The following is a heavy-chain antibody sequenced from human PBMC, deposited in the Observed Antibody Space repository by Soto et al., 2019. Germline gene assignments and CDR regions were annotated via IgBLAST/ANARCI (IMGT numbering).Heavy chain of an antibody. CDR3: ARGYGYFRQ. D-gene: IGHD4-17*01. V-gene: IGHV4-34*01. CDR1: GDSFSGYF. Sequence: ASETLSLTCDVPGDSFSGYFCNWLRQPPGKGLEWIGEISQVGRARYNPSVETRITISVDTSKTQFSLNLTSVTDADTAVYYCARGYGYFRQWGQGALVTVSS. J-gene: IGHJ4*02. CDR2: ISQVGRA.